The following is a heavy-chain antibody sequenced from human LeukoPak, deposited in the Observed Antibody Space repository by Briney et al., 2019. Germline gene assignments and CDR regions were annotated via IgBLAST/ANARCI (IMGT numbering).Heavy chain of an antibody. CDR1: GFTFSSHS. CDR3: ARDLTSVPTR. Sequence: GGSLRPSCAASGFTFSSHSMNWVRQAPGKGLEWVSYISSSGNTKHYVDSVKGRFTISRDNAKNSVCLQMNSLRDEDTAVYYCARDLTSVPTRWGQGTLVTVSS. D-gene: IGHD4-17*01. V-gene: IGHV3-48*02. J-gene: IGHJ4*02. CDR2: ISSSGNTK.